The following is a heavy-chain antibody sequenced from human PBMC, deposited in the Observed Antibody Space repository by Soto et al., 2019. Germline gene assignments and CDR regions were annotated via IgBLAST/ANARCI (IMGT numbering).Heavy chain of an antibody. CDR3: AGYYGSGSYYKINWFDP. J-gene: IGHJ5*02. V-gene: IGHV4-59*01. CDR1: GGSISSYY. D-gene: IGHD3-10*01. CDR2: IYYSGST. Sequence: SETLSLTCTVSGGSISSYYWSWIRQPPGKGLEWIGYIYYSGSTNYNPSLKSRVTISVDTSKNQFSLKLSSVTAADTAVYYCAGYYGSGSYYKINWFDPWGQGTLVTVSS.